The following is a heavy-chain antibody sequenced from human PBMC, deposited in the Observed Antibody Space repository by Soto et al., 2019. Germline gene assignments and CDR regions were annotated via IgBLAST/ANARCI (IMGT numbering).Heavy chain of an antibody. CDR1: GFTFSSYA. V-gene: IGHV3-23*01. CDR2: ISGSGGST. CDR3: AKSDFLEGLLGDFDY. Sequence: EVQLLESGGGLVQPGGSLRLSCAASGFTFSSYAMSWVRQAPGKGLEWVSAISGSGGSTYYADSVKGRFTISRDNSTNTLYLQMNSMSAEDTAVYYCAKSDFLEGLLGDFDYWGQGTLVTVSS. J-gene: IGHJ4*02. D-gene: IGHD3-3*01.